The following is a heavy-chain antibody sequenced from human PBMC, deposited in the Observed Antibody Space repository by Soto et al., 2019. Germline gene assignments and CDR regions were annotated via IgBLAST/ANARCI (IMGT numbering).Heavy chain of an antibody. CDR2: TSYDGNNK. V-gene: IGHV3-30*19. CDR1: GFMFKSYV. CDR3: ARWGTTGGFDL. Sequence: QLQLVESGGGVVQPGTSLRLSCTASGFMFKSYVMHWVRQAPGKGLEWVALTSYDGNNKYYGDSVKGRFTVSRDNSKNTLHLQMDSLRPADTALYYCARWGTTGGFDLWGQGTLVSVSS. J-gene: IGHJ4*02. D-gene: IGHD3-16*01.